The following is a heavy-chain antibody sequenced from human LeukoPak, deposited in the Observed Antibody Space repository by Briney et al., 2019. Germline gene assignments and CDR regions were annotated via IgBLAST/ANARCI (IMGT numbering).Heavy chain of an antibody. CDR3: ARSIGYVES. J-gene: IGHJ5*02. V-gene: IGHV3-74*01. CDR1: GFTFSTSW. D-gene: IGHD5-18*01. CDR2: VSTDGSTT. Sequence: HAGGSLRLSCAASGFTFSTSWMPWVRQASGKGLEWVSHVSTDGSTTAYADSVKGRFTISRENAKNTVYLQMNSLRAEDTAVYYCARSIGYVESWGQGTLVTVSS.